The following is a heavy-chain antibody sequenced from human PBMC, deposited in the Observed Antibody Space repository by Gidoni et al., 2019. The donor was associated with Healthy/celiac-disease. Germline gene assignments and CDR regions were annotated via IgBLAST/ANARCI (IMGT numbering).Heavy chain of an antibody. CDR2: IKQDGSEK. Sequence: EVQLVESGGGLVQPGGSLRLSCAASGFTFSTYWMSWVRQAPGKGLEWVANIKQDGSEKYYVDSVKGRFTISRDNAKNSLYLQMNSLRAEDTAVYYCARGGVWFGEKSNWFDPWGQGTLVTVSS. CDR1: GFTFSTYW. CDR3: ARGGVWFGEKSNWFDP. V-gene: IGHV3-7*03. J-gene: IGHJ5*02. D-gene: IGHD3-10*01.